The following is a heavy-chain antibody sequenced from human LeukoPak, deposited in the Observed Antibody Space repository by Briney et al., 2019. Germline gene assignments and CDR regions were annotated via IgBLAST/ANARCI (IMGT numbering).Heavy chain of an antibody. J-gene: IGHJ3*02. Sequence: PGGSLRLSCAASGFTFSNAWMSWVRQAPGKGLEWVGRIKSKTDGGTTDYAAPVKGRFTISRDDSKNTLYLQMNSLKTEDTAVYYCARDGQYYYDSSGYTPNDAFDIWGQGTMVTVSS. V-gene: IGHV3-15*01. CDR2: IKSKTDGGTT. CDR3: ARDGQYYYDSSGYTPNDAFDI. CDR1: GFTFSNAW. D-gene: IGHD3-22*01.